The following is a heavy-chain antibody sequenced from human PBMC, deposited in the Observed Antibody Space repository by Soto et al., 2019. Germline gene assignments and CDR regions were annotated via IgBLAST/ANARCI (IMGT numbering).Heavy chain of an antibody. Sequence: ASVKVSCKASGYTFTSYYMHWVRQAPGQGLEWMGIINPSGGSTSYAQKFQGRVTMTRDTSTSTVYMELSSLRSEDTAVYYCARDGRIVVVPAAINWFHPWGQGTLVTVSS. CDR3: ARDGRIVVVPAAINWFHP. D-gene: IGHD2-2*01. J-gene: IGHJ5*02. V-gene: IGHV1-46*03. CDR1: GYTFTSYY. CDR2: INPSGGST.